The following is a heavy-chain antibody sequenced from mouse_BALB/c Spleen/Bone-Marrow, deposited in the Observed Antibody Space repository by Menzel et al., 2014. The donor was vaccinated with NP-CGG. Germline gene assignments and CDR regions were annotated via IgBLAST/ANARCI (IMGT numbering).Heavy chain of an antibody. CDR2: ISDGGSYT. CDR3: ARGNYGNYGAMDY. J-gene: IGHJ4*01. D-gene: IGHD2-1*01. V-gene: IGHV5-4*02. Sequence: EVHLVESGGGLVKPGGSLKLSCAASGFTFSDYYMYWVRQTPEKRLEWVATISDGGSYTYYPDSVKGRFTISRDKTTNNPYRQMSSLKSEDTAMYYCARGNYGNYGAMDYWGQGTSVTVSS. CDR1: GFTFSDYY.